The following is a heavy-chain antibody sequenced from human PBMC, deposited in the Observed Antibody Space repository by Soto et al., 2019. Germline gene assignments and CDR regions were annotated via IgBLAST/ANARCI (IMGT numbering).Heavy chain of an antibody. Sequence: SETLSLPGSVYRGSFSGYYWSWIRQPPGNGLEWIGEINHRGSTNYNPSLKNRVNRLVKTSKNQFSLTLSSVTAADTPVYYCARERRTQLRLSPFNDWGQGTLVTSPQ. CDR3: ARERRTQLRLSPFND. D-gene: IGHD5-18*01. CDR2: INHRGST. J-gene: IGHJ4*02. V-gene: IGHV4-34*01. CDR1: RGSFSGYY.